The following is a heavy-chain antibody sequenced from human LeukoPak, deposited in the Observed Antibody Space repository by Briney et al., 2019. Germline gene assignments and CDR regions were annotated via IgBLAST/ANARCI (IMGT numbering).Heavy chain of an antibody. CDR3: ARVGAHYGDYRDY. CDR1: GGSISSSSYY. V-gene: IGHV4-39*07. CDR2: IYYSGST. Sequence: SETLSLTCTVSGGSISSSSYYWGWIRQPPGKGLEWIGSIYYSGSTYYNPSLKSRVTISVDKSKNQFSLKLSSVTAADTAVYYCARVGAHYGDYRDYWGQGTLVTVSS. J-gene: IGHJ4*02. D-gene: IGHD4-17*01.